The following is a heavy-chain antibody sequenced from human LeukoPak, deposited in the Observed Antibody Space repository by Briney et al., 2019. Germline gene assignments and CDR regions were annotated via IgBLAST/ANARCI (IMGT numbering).Heavy chain of an antibody. Sequence: GGSLRLSCAASEFTFSNYAMSWFRQAPGKGLEWVSVISDSGGRTYYADSVKGRFTISRDNSKHTLFLQMNSLRVEDTAVYYCAKGAQDYGDSTTDYWGQGTLVTVSS. J-gene: IGHJ4*02. CDR2: ISDSGGRT. CDR1: EFTFSNYA. CDR3: AKGAQDYGDSTTDY. D-gene: IGHD4-17*01. V-gene: IGHV3-23*01.